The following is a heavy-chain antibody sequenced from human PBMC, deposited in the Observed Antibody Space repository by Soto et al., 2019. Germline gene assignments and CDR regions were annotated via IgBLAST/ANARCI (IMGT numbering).Heavy chain of an antibody. CDR3: AREGGSYDSGGYLIRGAFDS. J-gene: IGHJ3*02. D-gene: IGHD3-22*01. CDR2: IYFRGNT. V-gene: IGHV4-31*03. CDR1: GDSISRIDYY. Sequence: QVQLQESGPGLVKPSQTLSLTCSVSGDSISRIDYYWTWIRQHPEKGLEWIGNIYFRGNTYYSPSLERRLTISVDTSKNQFSLKLTSVTAADTAVYYCAREGGSYDSGGYLIRGAFDSWGQGTMVTVSS.